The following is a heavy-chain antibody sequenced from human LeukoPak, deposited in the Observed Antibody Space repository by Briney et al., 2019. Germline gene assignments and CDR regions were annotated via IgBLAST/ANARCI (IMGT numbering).Heavy chain of an antibody. D-gene: IGHD4-17*01. CDR1: GFIFSSYA. Sequence: PGRSLRLSCAASGFIFSSYAMHWVRQAPGKGLEWVAIISNDGSNKYYADSVKGRFTISRDNSKNTLYLQMNSLRAEDTAIFYCARDHYADYLFDYWGQGTLVTASS. J-gene: IGHJ4*02. CDR3: ARDHYADYLFDY. CDR2: ISNDGSNK. V-gene: IGHV3-30-3*01.